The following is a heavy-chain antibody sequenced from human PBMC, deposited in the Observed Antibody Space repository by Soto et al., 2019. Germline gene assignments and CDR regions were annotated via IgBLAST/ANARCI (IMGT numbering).Heavy chain of an antibody. J-gene: IGHJ6*02. CDR1: GFSLATSGVG. D-gene: IGHD3-3*01. V-gene: IGHV2-5*02. CDR3: SHMESRVASYGLDV. Sequence: QITLKESGPTLVKPTQTLTLTCTFSGFSLATSGVGVAWIRQPPGTAMEWLTLIYWDDDKRYSPSLRSRLTITKDTSENRVVLTMTNMDPVDTATYYCSHMESRVASYGLDVWGQGTTVTVSS. CDR2: IYWDDDK.